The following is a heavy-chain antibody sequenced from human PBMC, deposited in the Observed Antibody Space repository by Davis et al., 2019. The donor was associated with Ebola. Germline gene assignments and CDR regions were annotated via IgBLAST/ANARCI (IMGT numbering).Heavy chain of an antibody. CDR1: GFTFSNYA. J-gene: IGHJ4*02. CDR3: AKRWELHYFDY. CDR2: IADSGGAT. V-gene: IGHV3-23*01. Sequence: PGGSLRLSCAASGFTFSNYAMSWVPQSPGKGLEWVSSIADSGGATYYTDSVKGRFAVSRDNSKNTLYLHMNSLRVEDTAVYYCAKRWELHYFDYWGQGALVAVSS. D-gene: IGHD1-7*01.